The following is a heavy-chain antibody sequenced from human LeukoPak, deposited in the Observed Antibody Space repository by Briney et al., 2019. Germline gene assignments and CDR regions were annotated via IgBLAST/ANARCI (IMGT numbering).Heavy chain of an antibody. J-gene: IGHJ6*04. V-gene: IGHV1-58*01. Sequence: SVKASCKASGFTFTSSAVQWVRQARGQRLEWIGWIVVGSGNTNYAQKFQERVTITRDMSTSTAYMELSSLRSEDTAVYYCAAITPSTLSWSYLSYGMDVWGKGTTVTVSS. CDR2: IVVGSGNT. CDR1: GFTFTSSA. CDR3: AAITPSTLSWSYLSYGMDV. D-gene: IGHD3-10*01.